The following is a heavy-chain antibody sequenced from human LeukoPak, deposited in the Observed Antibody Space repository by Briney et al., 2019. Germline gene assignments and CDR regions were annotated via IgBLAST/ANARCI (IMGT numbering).Heavy chain of an antibody. Sequence: PGGSLRLSCAASGFTFSTYMMNWVRQAPGKGLEWVSSISGSASTIYYADSVKGRFTISRDNVKNSLYLQMNSLRDEDTAVYYCARKDGYSYGYNPWGQGTLVTVSS. V-gene: IGHV3-48*02. D-gene: IGHD5-18*01. J-gene: IGHJ5*02. CDR3: ARKDGYSYGYNP. CDR2: ISGSASTI. CDR1: GFTFSTYM.